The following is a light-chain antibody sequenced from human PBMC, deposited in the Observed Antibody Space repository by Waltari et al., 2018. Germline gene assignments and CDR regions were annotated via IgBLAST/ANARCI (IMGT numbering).Light chain of an antibody. V-gene: IGLV2-14*03. CDR3: SSYTSSSTLL. CDR2: DVS. Sequence: QSALTQPASVSGSPGQSITISCTGPPSAVGGYNYVSWYQQHPGKAPKLIIYDVSNRPSGVSNRFSGAKSGNTASLTISGLQAEDEADYYCSSYTSSSTLLFGGGTKLTVL. CDR1: PSAVGGYNY. J-gene: IGLJ2*01.